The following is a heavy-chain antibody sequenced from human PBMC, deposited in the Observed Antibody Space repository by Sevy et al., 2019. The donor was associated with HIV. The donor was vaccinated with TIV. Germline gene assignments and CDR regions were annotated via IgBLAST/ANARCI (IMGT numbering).Heavy chain of an antibody. CDR1: GFTFSSHE. V-gene: IGHV3-48*03. CDR3: ARGWFDT. Sequence: GGSLRLSCAASGFTFSSHEMSWVRQAPGKGLEWISYITRSGSSIYYADSVKGRFTISRDNAKNSLYLQMNSLRAEDMAVYYCARGWFDTWGQGTLVTVSS. CDR2: ITRSGSSI. J-gene: IGHJ5*02.